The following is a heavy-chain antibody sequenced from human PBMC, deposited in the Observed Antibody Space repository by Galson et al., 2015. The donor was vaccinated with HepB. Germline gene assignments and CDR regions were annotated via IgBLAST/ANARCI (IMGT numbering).Heavy chain of an antibody. V-gene: IGHV6-1*01. Sequence: CAISGDSVSSNSAAWNWIRQSPSRGLEWLGRTYHRSKWYNDYAVSVKSRITINPDTSKNQFSLKLSSVTAADTAVYYCARQPLGTYYFDYWGQGTLVTVSS. J-gene: IGHJ4*02. CDR2: TYHRSKWYN. CDR3: ARQPLGTYYFDY. D-gene: IGHD1-1*01. CDR1: GDSVSSNSAA.